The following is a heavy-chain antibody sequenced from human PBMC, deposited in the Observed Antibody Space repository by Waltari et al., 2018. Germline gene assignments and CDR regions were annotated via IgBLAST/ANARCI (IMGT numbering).Heavy chain of an antibody. CDR2: IYYSGST. Sequence: QVQLQESGPGLVKPSETLSLTCTVSGDSISSYYWSWIRQPPGKGLEWIGYIYYSGSTNYNPSLKSRVTISVDTSKNQFSLKLSSVTAADTAVYYCARDAPPLGTYDYWGQGTLVTVSS. CDR1: GDSISSYY. D-gene: IGHD7-27*01. CDR3: ARDAPPLGTYDY. J-gene: IGHJ4*02. V-gene: IGHV4-59*01.